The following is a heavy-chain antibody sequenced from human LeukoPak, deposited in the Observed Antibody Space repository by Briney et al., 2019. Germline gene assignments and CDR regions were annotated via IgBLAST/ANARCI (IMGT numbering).Heavy chain of an antibody. D-gene: IGHD2-2*01. J-gene: IGHJ4*02. CDR2: ISGSGGST. Sequence: GGSLRLSCAASGFTFSSYAMSWVRQAPGKGLEWVSAISGSGGSTYYADSVKGRFTISRDNSKNTLYLQMNSLRAEDTAVCYCAKDLGYCSSTSCFLDYWGQGTLVTVSS. CDR1: GFTFSSYA. V-gene: IGHV3-23*01. CDR3: AKDLGYCSSTSCFLDY.